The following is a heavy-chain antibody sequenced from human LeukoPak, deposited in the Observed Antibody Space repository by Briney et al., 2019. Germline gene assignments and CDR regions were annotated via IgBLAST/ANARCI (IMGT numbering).Heavy chain of an antibody. CDR3: ARNYGGNSGH. V-gene: IGHV3-7*05. CDR2: INLDGTDK. D-gene: IGHD4-23*01. CDR1: AFTFSSSW. J-gene: IGHJ4*02. Sequence: GGSLRLSCAASAFTFSSSWMSWVRQAPGKGLEWVANINLDGTDKRYVDSVKGRFTISRDSAKNSLYLQMNSLRAEGTAVYYCARNYGGNSGHWGQGTLVTVSS.